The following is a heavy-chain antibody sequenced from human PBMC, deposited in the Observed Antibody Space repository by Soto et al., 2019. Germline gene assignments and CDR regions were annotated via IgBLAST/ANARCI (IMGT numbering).Heavy chain of an antibody. CDR3: ARVRFGQWGYAMDV. Sequence: QVQLVESGGGLVKPGGSLRLSCAASGITFSDCYMNWIRQAPGKGLEWVSYMSSSGDSINYAGSVRGRFTVSRDNAKNSLSLQMNSLRAEDTAMYYCARVRFGQWGYAMDVWGQGTTVTVSS. J-gene: IGHJ6*02. V-gene: IGHV3-11*01. CDR2: MSSSGDSI. CDR1: GITFSDCY. D-gene: IGHD3-10*01.